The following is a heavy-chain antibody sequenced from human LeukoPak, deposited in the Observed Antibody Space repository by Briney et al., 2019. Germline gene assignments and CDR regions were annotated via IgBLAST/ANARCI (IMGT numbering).Heavy chain of an antibody. V-gene: IGHV5-51*01. J-gene: IGHJ4*02. CDR2: IYPGDSDT. CDR1: GYSFTSYW. CDR3: ARPRVVATRSYYFDY. D-gene: IGHD5-12*01. Sequence: GESLKISGKGSGYSFTSYWIGWVRQMPGKGLEWMGIIYPGDSDTRYSPSFQGQVTISADKSISTAYLQWSSLKASDTAMYYCARPRVVATRSYYFDYWGQGTLVTVSS.